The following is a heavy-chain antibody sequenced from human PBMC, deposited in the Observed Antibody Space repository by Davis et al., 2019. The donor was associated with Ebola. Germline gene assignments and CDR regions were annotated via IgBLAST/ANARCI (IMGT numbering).Heavy chain of an antibody. D-gene: IGHD6-19*01. CDR2: INPNSGGT. Sequence: ASVKVSCKASGGTFSSYAISWVRQAPGQGLEWMGWINPNSGGTNYAQKFQGRVTMTRDTSISTAYMELSRLRSDDTAVYYCARSSSSGCHVDYWGQGTLVTVSS. CDR1: GGTFSSYA. J-gene: IGHJ4*02. CDR3: ARSSSSGCHVDY. V-gene: IGHV1-2*02.